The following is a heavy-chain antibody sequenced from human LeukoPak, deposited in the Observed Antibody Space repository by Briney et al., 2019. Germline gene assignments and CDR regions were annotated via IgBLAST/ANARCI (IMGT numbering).Heavy chain of an antibody. D-gene: IGHD6-19*01. Sequence: KPSETLSLTCTVSGGSIGTNYWTWIRQPLGRGLEDIGYIYYTGATNYNPSLKSRVTMSVDTSKNQFSLRLSSVTAADTAVYFCAKYGNSGWVIDYWGQGTLVTVSS. CDR1: GGSIGTNY. CDR2: IYYTGAT. J-gene: IGHJ4*02. CDR3: AKYGNSGWVIDY. V-gene: IGHV4-59*08.